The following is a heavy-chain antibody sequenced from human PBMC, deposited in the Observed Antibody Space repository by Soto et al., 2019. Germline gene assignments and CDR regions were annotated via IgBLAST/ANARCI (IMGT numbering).Heavy chain of an antibody. Sequence: QVQVVQSRAEVKKPGASVKVSCKTSGYTFTDYDINWVRQAPGQGLEWMGWMSPDSSNAGYAQQFQGRVSMTSNTSIRTAYMELSSLRTEDTAVYYCEVTTWYWGQGTLVTVSS. V-gene: IGHV1-8*01. CDR1: GYTFTDYD. J-gene: IGHJ4*02. CDR2: MSPDSSNA. CDR3: EVTTWY. D-gene: IGHD2-21*02.